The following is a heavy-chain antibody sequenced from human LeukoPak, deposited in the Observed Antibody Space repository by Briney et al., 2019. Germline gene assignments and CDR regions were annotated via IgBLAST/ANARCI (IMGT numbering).Heavy chain of an antibody. Sequence: GGSLRLSCAASGFTFSSYSMNWVRQAPGKGLEWVSYISSSSSTIYYADSVKGRFTISRDNAKNSLYLQINSLRAEDTAVYYCARARGSSSSGPVYWGQGTLVTVSS. D-gene: IGHD6-6*01. J-gene: IGHJ4*02. CDR3: ARARGSSSSGPVY. CDR1: GFTFSSYS. CDR2: ISSSSSTI. V-gene: IGHV3-48*01.